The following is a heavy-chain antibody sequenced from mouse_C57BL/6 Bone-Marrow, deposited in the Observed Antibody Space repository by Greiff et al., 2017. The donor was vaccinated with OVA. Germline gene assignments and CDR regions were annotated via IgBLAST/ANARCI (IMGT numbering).Heavy chain of an antibody. Sequence: QVQLQQSGAELMKPGASVKLSCKATGYTFTGYWIEWVKQRPGHGLEWIGEILPGSGSTNYNEKFKGKATFTADTSSNTAYIQLSSLTTEDSAIYYCARPIYYGNYSYAMDYWGQGTSVTVSS. J-gene: IGHJ4*01. CDR1: GYTFTGYW. CDR2: ILPGSGST. CDR3: ARPIYYGNYSYAMDY. V-gene: IGHV1-9*01. D-gene: IGHD2-1*01.